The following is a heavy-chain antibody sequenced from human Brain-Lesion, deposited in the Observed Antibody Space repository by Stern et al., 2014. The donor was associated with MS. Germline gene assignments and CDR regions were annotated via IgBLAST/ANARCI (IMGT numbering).Heavy chain of an antibody. J-gene: IGHJ4*02. Sequence: QLQLQESGPGLVKPSETLSLTCTVSGGSIGRSSYYWGWIRQPPGKGLEWIGNIFYTGSTFSDPSLKSRVTISVDTANNHFSLGLNSGTAADTAVYYCARGAGVFDSWGQGTLVTVSP. CDR2: IFYTGST. CDR3: ARGAGVFDS. V-gene: IGHV4-39*02. CDR1: GGSIGRSSYY. D-gene: IGHD6-19*01.